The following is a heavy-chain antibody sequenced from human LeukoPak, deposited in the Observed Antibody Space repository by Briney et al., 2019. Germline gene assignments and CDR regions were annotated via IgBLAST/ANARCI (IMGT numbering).Heavy chain of an antibody. V-gene: IGHV3-74*01. CDR3: ARDMYYDILTGYFTYAFDI. J-gene: IGHJ3*02. D-gene: IGHD3-9*01. CDR2: INSDGSST. Sequence: GGSLRLSCAASGFTFSSYWMRWVRQAPGKGLVWVSCINSDGSSTSYADSVKGRFTISRDNAKNTLYLQMNSLRAEDTAVYYCARDMYYDILTGYFTYAFDIWGQGTMVTVSS. CDR1: GFTFSSYW.